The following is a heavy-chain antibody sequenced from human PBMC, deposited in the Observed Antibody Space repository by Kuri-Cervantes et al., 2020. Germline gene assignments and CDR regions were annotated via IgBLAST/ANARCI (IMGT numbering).Heavy chain of an antibody. Sequence: GGSLRLSCAASGFTFSSYAMHWVRQAPGKGLEWVAVISYDGSNKYYADFVKGRFTIYRDNSKNTLYLKMNSLRAEDTAVYYCAKEDSSSSIGDYWGQGTLVTVSS. D-gene: IGHD6-13*01. CDR2: ISYDGSNK. V-gene: IGHV3-30*04. CDR3: AKEDSSSSIGDY. CDR1: GFTFSSYA. J-gene: IGHJ4*02.